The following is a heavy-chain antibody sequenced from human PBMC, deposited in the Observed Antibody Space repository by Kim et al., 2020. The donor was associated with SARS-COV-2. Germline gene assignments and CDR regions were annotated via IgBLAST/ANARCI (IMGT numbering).Heavy chain of an antibody. CDR3: ARGAGSGSYYNPLDS. CDR1: GGSFSGYY. V-gene: IGHV4-34*01. CDR2: VSHSENT. D-gene: IGHD3-10*01. J-gene: IGHJ4*02. Sequence: SETLSLTCAVYGGSFSGYYWTWIRQPPGKGLEWIGEVSHSENTNSNPSLKSRVTISIDTSKNEFSLKLRSVTAADTAVYYCARGAGSGSYYNPLDSWGQGTLVTVSS.